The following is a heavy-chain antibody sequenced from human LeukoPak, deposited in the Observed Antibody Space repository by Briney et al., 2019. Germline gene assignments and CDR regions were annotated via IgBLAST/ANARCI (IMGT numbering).Heavy chain of an antibody. CDR3: AREKRGTTVTTPFDY. D-gene: IGHD4-17*01. CDR1: GFTFSSYE. CDR2: ISSSSSYI. J-gene: IGHJ4*02. V-gene: IGHV3-21*01. Sequence: GGSLRLSCAASGFTFSSYEMNWVRQTPGKGLEWVSSISSSSSYIYYADSVKGRFTISRDNAKNSLYLQMNSLRAEDTAVYYCAREKRGTTVTTPFDYWGQGTLVTVSS.